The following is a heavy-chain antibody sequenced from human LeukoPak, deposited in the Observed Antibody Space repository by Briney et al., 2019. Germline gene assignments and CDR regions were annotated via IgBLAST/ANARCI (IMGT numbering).Heavy chain of an antibody. CDR3: AKSDYYASGLEY. CDR1: GGSISSYY. Sequence: SETLSLTCTVSGGSISSYYWSWIRQPPGKGLEWIGHIYYSGSTNYNPSLKSRVTISVDTSKKQFSLKLSSVTAADTAVYYCAKSDYYASGLEYWGQGTLVTVSS. V-gene: IGHV4-59*08. CDR2: IYYSGST. D-gene: IGHD3-10*01. J-gene: IGHJ4*02.